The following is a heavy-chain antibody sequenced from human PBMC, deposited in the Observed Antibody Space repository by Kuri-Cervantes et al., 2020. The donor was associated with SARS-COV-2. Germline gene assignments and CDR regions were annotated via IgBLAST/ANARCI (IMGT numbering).Heavy chain of an antibody. D-gene: IGHD6-19*01. Sequence: GESLKISCAASGFTFSSYAMHWVRQAPGKGLEWVSSISSSSSYIYYADSVKGRFTISRGNSKNTLYLQMNSLRAEDTAVYYCAREPIAVAGIFFDYWGQGTLVTVSS. CDR2: ISSSSSYI. CDR1: GFTFSSYA. V-gene: IGHV3-21*01. J-gene: IGHJ4*02. CDR3: AREPIAVAGIFFDY.